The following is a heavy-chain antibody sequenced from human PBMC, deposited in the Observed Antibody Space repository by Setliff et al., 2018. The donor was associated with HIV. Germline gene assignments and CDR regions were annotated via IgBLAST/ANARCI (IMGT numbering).Heavy chain of an antibody. D-gene: IGHD4-17*01. CDR3: AGDYIRSDNNWFDP. Sequence: KASETLSLTCTVSGDSISSGTYYWSWIRQPAGKGLEWIGRIYISGSTSYNPSLKSRVTISVDTSKNQFSLKLSSVTAADTAVYYCAGDYIRSDNNWFDPWGQGILVTVSS. CDR2: IYISGST. CDR1: GDSISSGTYY. V-gene: IGHV4-61*02. J-gene: IGHJ5*02.